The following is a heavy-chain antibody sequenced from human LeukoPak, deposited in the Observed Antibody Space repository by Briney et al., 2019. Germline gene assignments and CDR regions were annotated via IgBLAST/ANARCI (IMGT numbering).Heavy chain of an antibody. CDR1: GGSISSYY. CDR3: ARVPPGTSHFDY. J-gene: IGHJ4*02. V-gene: IGHV4-59*01. Sequence: SETLSLTCTVSGGSISSYYRSWLRQPPGKGLEWIGYIYYSGSTKYNPSLKSRVTISVDTSKNQFSLKLSSVTAADTAVYYCARVPPGTSHFDYWGQGTLVTVSS. CDR2: IYYSGST. D-gene: IGHD1-7*01.